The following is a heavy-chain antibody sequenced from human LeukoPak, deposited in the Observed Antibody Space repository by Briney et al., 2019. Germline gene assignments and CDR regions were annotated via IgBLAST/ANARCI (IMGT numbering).Heavy chain of an antibody. J-gene: IGHJ4*02. CDR3: AIDDYYEKIGPSGADYFDY. CDR1: GFSFSTAW. V-gene: IGHV3-15*01. Sequence: SGGSLRLSCGASGFSFSTAWMSWVRQAPGKGLEWVARLKIKRHDQTTDYAAPVKGRCTISRDTSKNTLYLQMSSLKTEDTAMYYCAIDDYYEKIGPSGADYFDYWGQGTLVTVSS. CDR2: LKIKRHDQTT. D-gene: IGHD3-22*01.